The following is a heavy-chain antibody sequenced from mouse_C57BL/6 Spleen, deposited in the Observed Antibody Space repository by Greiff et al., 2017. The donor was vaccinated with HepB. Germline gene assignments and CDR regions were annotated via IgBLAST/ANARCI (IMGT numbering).Heavy chain of an antibody. CDR2: INPNNGGT. Sequence: EVQLQQSGPELVKPGASVKISCKASGYTFTDYYMNWVKQSHGKSLEWIGDINPNNGGTSYNQKFKGKATLTVDKSSSTAYMELRSLTSEDSAVYYCARGGPTAQATGGYFDYWGQGTTLTVSS. J-gene: IGHJ2*01. CDR1: GYTFTDYY. V-gene: IGHV1-26*01. CDR3: ARGGPTAQATGGYFDY. D-gene: IGHD3-2*02.